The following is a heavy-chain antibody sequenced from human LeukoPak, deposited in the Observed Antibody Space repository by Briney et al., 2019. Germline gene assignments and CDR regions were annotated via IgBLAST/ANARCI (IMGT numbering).Heavy chain of an antibody. CDR3: ARDYSGSYHLYYFDY. Sequence: GGSLRLSCAASGFTVSSNYMSWVRQAPGKGLEWVSVIYSGGSTYYADSVKGRFTISRDNAKNSLYLQMNSLRAEDTAVYYCARDYSGSYHLYYFDYWGQGTLVTVSS. J-gene: IGHJ4*02. CDR2: IYSGGST. V-gene: IGHV3-53*01. D-gene: IGHD1-26*01. CDR1: GFTVSSNY.